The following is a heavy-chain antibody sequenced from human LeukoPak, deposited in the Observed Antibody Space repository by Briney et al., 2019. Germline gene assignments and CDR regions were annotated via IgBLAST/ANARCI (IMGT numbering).Heavy chain of an antibody. D-gene: IGHD3-9*01. CDR1: GFTCSNYN. CDR2: ITSTSSYK. CDR3: ARDPYSGAYFEGYYHYYMDV. J-gene: IGHJ6*03. V-gene: IGHV3-21*01. Sequence: GGSLRLSCAALGFTCSNYNMNWVRQAPGKGLEWISSITSTSSYKFYADSVKGRFTISRDNAKNSLYLQMNSLRVEDTAVYYCARDPYSGAYFEGYYHYYMDVWGKGTTVTVSS.